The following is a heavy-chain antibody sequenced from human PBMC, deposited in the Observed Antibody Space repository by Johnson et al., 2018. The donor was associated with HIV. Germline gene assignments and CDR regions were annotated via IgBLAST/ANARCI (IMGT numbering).Heavy chain of an antibody. D-gene: IGHD7-27*01. CDR1: GFRFSTYA. CDR2: ISDDGSKI. J-gene: IGHJ3*02. CDR3: ARAWGDLAPDAFDI. Sequence: QVQLVESGGGVVQPGRSLRLSCAASGFRFSTYALHWVRLTPGKGLEWVALISDDGSKIYHADSVKGRFTISRDNSKNTLYLQMNSLRVEDTAMYYCARAWGDLAPDAFDIWGQGTMVTVSS. V-gene: IGHV3-30*04.